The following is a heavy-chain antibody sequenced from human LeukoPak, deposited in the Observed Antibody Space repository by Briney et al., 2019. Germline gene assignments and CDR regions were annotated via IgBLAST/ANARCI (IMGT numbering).Heavy chain of an antibody. CDR2: IKQDGSEK. CDR3: ARVGGLYSPLGY. V-gene: IGHV3-7*01. Sequence: GGSLRLSCAASGFTFSSYWMSWVRQAPGKGLEWVANIKQDGSEKYYVDSVKGRFTISRENDKNSLFLQMTSLRAEDTAVYYCARVGGLYSPLGYWGQGTLVTVSS. CDR1: GFTFSSYW. D-gene: IGHD1-26*01. J-gene: IGHJ4*02.